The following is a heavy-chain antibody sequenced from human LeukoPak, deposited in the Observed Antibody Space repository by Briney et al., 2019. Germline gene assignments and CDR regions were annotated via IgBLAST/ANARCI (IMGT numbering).Heavy chain of an antibody. Sequence: SVKVSCKASGETFNNSPVNWVRQAPGQGLEWMGRFIPLFGTTFYAQKFVGRVAITTDVSTGSADMDLASLTSDDTAVYFCAKGGPSGFSGAWMRQAMDVWGQGTTVIVSS. D-gene: IGHD5-12*01. CDR3: AKGGPSGFSGAWMRQAMDV. CDR2: FIPLFGTT. J-gene: IGHJ6*02. V-gene: IGHV1-69*05. CDR1: GETFNNSP.